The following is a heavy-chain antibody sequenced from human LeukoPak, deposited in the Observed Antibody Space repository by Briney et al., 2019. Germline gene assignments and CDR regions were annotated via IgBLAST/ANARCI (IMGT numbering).Heavy chain of an antibody. CDR1: GGSFSGYY. Sequence: PSETLSLTCAVYGGSFSGYYWSWIRQPPGKGLEWIGEINHSGSTNYNPSLKSRVTISVDTSKNQFSLKLSSVTAADTAVYYCARAGFYYYGSGARSGNWFDPWGQGTLVTVSS. CDR2: INHSGST. CDR3: ARAGFYYYGSGARSGNWFDP. V-gene: IGHV4-34*01. D-gene: IGHD3-10*01. J-gene: IGHJ5*02.